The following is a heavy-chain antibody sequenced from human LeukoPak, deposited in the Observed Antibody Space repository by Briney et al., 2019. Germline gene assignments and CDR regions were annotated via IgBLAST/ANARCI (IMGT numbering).Heavy chain of an antibody. J-gene: IGHJ6*03. Sequence: SETLSLTCTVSGGSISSYYWSWIRQPPGKGLEWIGYFYTSGSTNYNPSLKSRVTISVDTSKNQFSLKLSSVTAADTAVFYCARGSAGYDLYYYYYMDVWGKGTTVTVSS. CDR2: FYTSGST. V-gene: IGHV4-4*09. CDR3: ARGSAGYDLYYYYYMDV. CDR1: GGSISSYY. D-gene: IGHD3-3*01.